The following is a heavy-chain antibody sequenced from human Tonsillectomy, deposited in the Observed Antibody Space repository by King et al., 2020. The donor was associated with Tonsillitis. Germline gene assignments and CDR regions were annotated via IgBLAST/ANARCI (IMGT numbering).Heavy chain of an antibody. CDR3: TSRPWFDY. CDR2: IKTKADGGTT. CDR1: GFTFTKAW. J-gene: IGHJ4*02. Sequence: VQLVESGGGLVKPGGSLRLSCATSGFTFTKAWMNWVRQTPGKGLEWVGRIKTKADGGTTDYAAPVKGRFTISRDDSKNTLYLQMNSLQTEDTAVYYCTSRPWFDYWGQGTLVTVPS. V-gene: IGHV3-15*07.